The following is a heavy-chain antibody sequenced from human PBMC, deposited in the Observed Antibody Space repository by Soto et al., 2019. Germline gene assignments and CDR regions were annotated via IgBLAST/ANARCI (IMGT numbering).Heavy chain of an antibody. CDR2: ISYEGRNK. V-gene: IGHV3-30*18. CDR3: AKGRDSTLLRWQYFDN. J-gene: IGHJ4*02. CDR1: GLTFSLYG. D-gene: IGHD2-15*01. Sequence: SLRLSCAVPGLTFSLYGMHWVRQAPGKGLEWVAFISYEGRNKYYADSVKGRFTISRDNSKNTLSLQLDSLRPEDTAVYYCAKGRDSTLLRWQYFDNWGQGTQVTVSS.